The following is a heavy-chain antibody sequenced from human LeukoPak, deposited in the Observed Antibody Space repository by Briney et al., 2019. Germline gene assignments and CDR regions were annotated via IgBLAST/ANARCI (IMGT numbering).Heavy chain of an antibody. D-gene: IGHD2-15*01. V-gene: IGHV3-33*01. CDR3: ARGYCSGTACDSDY. Sequence: GRSLRLSWVASGFTFSSYGIHWDRQAPGKGLEWVAVIWYDGNNKYYAGSVKGRFTISRDTYQNTVYLQMNSLRVEDTAVYYCARGYCSGTACDSDYWGQGTLVTVSS. J-gene: IGHJ4*02. CDR2: IWYDGNNK. CDR1: GFTFSSYG.